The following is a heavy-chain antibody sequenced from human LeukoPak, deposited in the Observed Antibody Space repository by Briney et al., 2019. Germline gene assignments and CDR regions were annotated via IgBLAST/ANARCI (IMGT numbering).Heavy chain of an antibody. CDR2: ISSDGSVI. J-gene: IGHJ4*02. D-gene: IGHD1-1*01. CDR1: AVPFTASW. V-gene: IGHV3-74*01. Sequence: PGGSLRLSCAASAVPFTASWMHWVRQAPGKGLAWVSHISSDGSVIVYADSVKGRFTISRDNAKNTLYPQMNSLRVDDAATYYCAVKAGNHQERVSLDYWGQGVLVTVSS. CDR3: AVKAGNHQERVSLDY.